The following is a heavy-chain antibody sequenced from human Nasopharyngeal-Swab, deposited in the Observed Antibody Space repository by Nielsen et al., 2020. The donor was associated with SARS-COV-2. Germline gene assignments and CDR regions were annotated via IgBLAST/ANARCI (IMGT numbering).Heavy chain of an antibody. J-gene: IGHJ4*02. V-gene: IGHV3-43*01. CDR3: AKGYEQLVLDY. Sequence: ESLKISCAASGFTFDDYTVHWVRQAPGKGLEWVSLISWDGGSTYYADSVKGRFTISRDNSKNSLYLQMNSLRTEDTALYYCAKGYEQLVLDYWGQGTLVTVSS. D-gene: IGHD6-6*01. CDR2: ISWDGGST. CDR1: GFTFDDYT.